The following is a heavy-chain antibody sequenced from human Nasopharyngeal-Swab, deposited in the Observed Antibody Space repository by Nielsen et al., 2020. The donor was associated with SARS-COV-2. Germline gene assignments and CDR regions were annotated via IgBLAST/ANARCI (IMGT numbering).Heavy chain of an antibody. V-gene: IGHV3-23*01. CDR3: AKQFYDSLTDWVFDS. Sequence: GESLKISCAASGFTFVSYAMTWVRQAPGKGLEWISTISGESDNTYYAASVKGRFTISRDNSKNTLYLQMNSLRAEDTAVYYCAKQFYDSLTDWVFDSWGQGTLVTVSS. D-gene: IGHD3-9*01. J-gene: IGHJ4*02. CDR1: GFTFVSYA. CDR2: ISGESDNT.